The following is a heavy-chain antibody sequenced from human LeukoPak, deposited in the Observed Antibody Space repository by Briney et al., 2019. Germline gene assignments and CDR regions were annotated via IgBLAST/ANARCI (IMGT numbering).Heavy chain of an antibody. Sequence: SETLSLTCAVYGGSFSGYYWSWIRQPPGKGLEWIGEINHSGSTNYNPSLKSRVTISVDTSKNQFSLKLSSVTAADTAVYYCARVAFWSGYHYFDYWGQGTLVTVSS. CDR1: GGSFSGYY. CDR2: INHSGST. D-gene: IGHD3-3*01. V-gene: IGHV4-34*01. CDR3: ARVAFWSGYHYFDY. J-gene: IGHJ4*02.